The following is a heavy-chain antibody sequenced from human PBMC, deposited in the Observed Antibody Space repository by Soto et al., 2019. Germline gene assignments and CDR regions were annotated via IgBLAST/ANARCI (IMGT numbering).Heavy chain of an antibody. D-gene: IGHD6-19*01. Sequence: ASVKVSCKASGYTFTSYDINWVRQATGQGLEWMGWMNPNSGNTGYAQKFQGRVTMTRNTPISTAYMELSSLRSEDTAVYYCARGLYSSGWSSYYHYYGMDVWGQGTTVTVSS. CDR2: MNPNSGNT. CDR1: GYTFTSYD. V-gene: IGHV1-8*01. CDR3: ARGLYSSGWSSYYHYYGMDV. J-gene: IGHJ6*02.